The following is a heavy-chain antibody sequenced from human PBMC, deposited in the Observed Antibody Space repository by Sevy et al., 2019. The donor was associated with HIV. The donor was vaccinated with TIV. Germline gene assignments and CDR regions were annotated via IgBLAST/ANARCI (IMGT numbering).Heavy chain of an antibody. CDR2: IYYTGKT. D-gene: IGHD6-19*01. CDR1: DGSISSQIYY. V-gene: IGHV4-31*03. CDR3: ERDHGYGNGWFPYYYYNGMDV. Sequence: SETLSLTCSVSDGSISSQIYYWTWIRQHPGKGLEWIGYIYYTGKTSYNPSLKSRLTISIDKSKNQFSLRLSSVTAADTAVYYCERDHGYGNGWFPYYYYNGMDVWGQGTTVTVSS. J-gene: IGHJ6*02.